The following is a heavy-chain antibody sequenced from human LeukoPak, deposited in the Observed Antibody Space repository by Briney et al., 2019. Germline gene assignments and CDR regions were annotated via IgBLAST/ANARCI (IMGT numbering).Heavy chain of an antibody. CDR3: ARRGYYDSSGYYSFYWYFDL. Sequence: GESLKISCKGSGYSFTSYWIGWVRQMPGKGLEWMGIIYPGDSDTRYSPSFQGQVTISADKSISTAYLQWSSLKASDTAMYYCARRGYYDSSGYYSFYWYFDLWGRGTLVTVSS. CDR2: IYPGDSDT. CDR1: GYSFTSYW. J-gene: IGHJ2*01. D-gene: IGHD3-22*01. V-gene: IGHV5-51*01.